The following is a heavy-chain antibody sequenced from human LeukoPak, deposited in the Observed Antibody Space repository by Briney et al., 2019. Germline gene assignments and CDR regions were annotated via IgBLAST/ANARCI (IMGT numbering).Heavy chain of an antibody. J-gene: IGHJ5*02. V-gene: IGHV4-34*01. Sequence: PSETLSLTCAVYGGSFSGYYWSWIRQPPGKGPEWIGEINHSGSTDYNPSLKSRVTISVDTSKNQFSLKLSSVTAADTAVYYCARARRRFDPWGQGTLVTVSS. CDR3: ARARRRFDP. CDR1: GGSFSGYY. CDR2: INHSGST.